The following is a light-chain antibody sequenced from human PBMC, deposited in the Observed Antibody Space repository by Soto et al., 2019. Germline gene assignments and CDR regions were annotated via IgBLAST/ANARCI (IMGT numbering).Light chain of an antibody. Sequence: QSALTQPRSVSGSPGQSVTISCTGTSNDVGGYNYVSWYQQHPGKAPKLMIYDVSKRPSGVPDRFSVSKSGNTASLTISGLQAEDEADYHCCSYAGSYPVIGGGTKLTVL. V-gene: IGLV2-11*01. CDR1: SNDVGGYNY. CDR2: DVS. J-gene: IGLJ2*01. CDR3: CSYAGSYPV.